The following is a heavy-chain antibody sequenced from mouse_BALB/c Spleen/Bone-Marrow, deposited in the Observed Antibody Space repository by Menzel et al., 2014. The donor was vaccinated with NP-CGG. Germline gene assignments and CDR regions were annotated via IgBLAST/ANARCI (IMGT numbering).Heavy chain of an antibody. Sequence: DVQLVESGGGLVQPGGSRKLSCAASGFTFSSFGMHWVRQAPEKGLEWVAYISSGSSTIYYAGTVKGRFTISRDNPKNTLFLQMTSLRSEDTAMYYCARSSYGYDRQAYFFDYWGQGTTLTVSS. D-gene: IGHD2-2*01. V-gene: IGHV5-17*02. CDR2: ISSGSSTI. CDR1: GFTFSSFG. CDR3: ARSSYGYDRQAYFFDY. J-gene: IGHJ2*01.